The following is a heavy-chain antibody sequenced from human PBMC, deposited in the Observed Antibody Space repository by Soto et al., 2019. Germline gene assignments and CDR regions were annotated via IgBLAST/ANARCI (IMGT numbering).Heavy chain of an antibody. J-gene: IGHJ6*02. Sequence: GESLKISCKGSGYSFTSYWIGWVRQMPGKGLEWMGIIYPGDSDTRYSPSFQGQVTISADKSISTAYLQWSSLKASDTAMYYCARGFADSYGYYYYYGMDVWGQGTTVTVYS. CDR2: IYPGDSDT. CDR1: GYSFTSYW. V-gene: IGHV5-51*01. CDR3: ARGFADSYGYYYYYGMDV. D-gene: IGHD5-18*01.